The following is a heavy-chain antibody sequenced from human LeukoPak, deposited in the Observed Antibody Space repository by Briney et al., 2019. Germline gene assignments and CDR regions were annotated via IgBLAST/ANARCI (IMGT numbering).Heavy chain of an antibody. CDR3: AKSSGWYNSLPFDH. D-gene: IGHD6-19*01. CDR1: GFTFSSYE. V-gene: IGHV3-48*03. CDR2: ISSSGSTI. J-gene: IGHJ4*02. Sequence: GGSLRLSCAASGFTFSSYEMNWVRQAPGKGLEWVSYISSSGSTIYYADSVKGRFTISRDNAENSLFLQMDSLRAEDTAVYYCAKSSGWYNSLPFDHWGQGILVTVSS.